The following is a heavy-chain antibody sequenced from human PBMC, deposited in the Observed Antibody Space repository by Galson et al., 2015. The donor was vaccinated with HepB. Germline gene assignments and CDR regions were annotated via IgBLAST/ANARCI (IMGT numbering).Heavy chain of an antibody. J-gene: IGHJ4*02. V-gene: IGHV1-69*04. CDR2: LIPIFDIT. Sequence: SGGTFSSYTIGWVRQAPGQRLEWMGSLIPIFDITNYAQQFQGRVTFTADKSTGTAYMERRSLRSGDTGIYYCARESVIPDGILDYWGQGTLVTVS. D-gene: IGHD2-21*01. CDR3: ARESVIPDGILDY. CDR1: GGTFSSYT.